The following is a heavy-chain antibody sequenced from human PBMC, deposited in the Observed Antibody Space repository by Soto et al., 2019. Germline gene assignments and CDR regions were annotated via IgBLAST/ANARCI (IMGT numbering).Heavy chain of an antibody. D-gene: IGHD1-26*01. J-gene: IGHJ3*02. Sequence: QVQLVQSGAEVKKPGASVKVSCKASGYTFTSYYMHWVRQAPGQGLEWMGIINPSGGSTSYAQKFQARVTMTRDTSTSTVYMELSSLRSEDTAVYYCARVVLGKGSGSYSLLSADAFDIWGQGTMVTVSS. V-gene: IGHV1-46*01. CDR2: INPSGGST. CDR3: ARVVLGKGSGSYSLLSADAFDI. CDR1: GYTFTSYY.